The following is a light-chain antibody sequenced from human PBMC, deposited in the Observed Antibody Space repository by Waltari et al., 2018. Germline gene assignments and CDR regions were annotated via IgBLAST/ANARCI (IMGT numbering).Light chain of an antibody. CDR2: GRN. V-gene: IGLV1-47*01. CDR3: ATWDESLNGVV. J-gene: IGLJ3*02. CDR1: NSNIGSNS. Sequence: QSVLTQPPSASGNPGQTVTISCSGGNSNIGSNSVDWYQQFPGTAPKLLIYGRNRRPSGVPARFSGSKSGTSASLAISGLRSEDEADYYCATWDESLNGVVIGGGTKLSVL.